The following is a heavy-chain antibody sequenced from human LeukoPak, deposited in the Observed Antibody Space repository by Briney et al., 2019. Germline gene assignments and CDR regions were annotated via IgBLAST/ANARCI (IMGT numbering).Heavy chain of an antibody. J-gene: IGHJ5*02. Sequence: GASVKVSCKASGYSFTTYAMNWVRQAPGQGLEWMGWINPNSGGTNYAQKFQGRVTMTRDTSISTAYMELSRLRSDDTAVYYCARDKQQLVPENWFDPWGQGTLVTVSS. D-gene: IGHD6-13*01. CDR1: GYSFTTYA. V-gene: IGHV1-2*02. CDR2: INPNSGGT. CDR3: ARDKQQLVPENWFDP.